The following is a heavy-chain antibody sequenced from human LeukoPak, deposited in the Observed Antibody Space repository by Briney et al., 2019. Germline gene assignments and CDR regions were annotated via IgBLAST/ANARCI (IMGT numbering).Heavy chain of an antibody. CDR2: ISSSGSTM. D-gene: IGHD3-10*01. CDR3: ARAKPKNMVRGLIMRRESRYYFDY. Sequence: NPGGSLRLSCAASGFIFSDYYMSWIRQAPGKGLEWVSYISSSGSTMYYTDSVKGRFTISRDNAKDSLYLQMNSLRAEDTAVYYCARAKPKNMVRGLIMRRESRYYFDYWGQGTLVTVSS. CDR1: GFIFSDYY. V-gene: IGHV3-11*01. J-gene: IGHJ4*02.